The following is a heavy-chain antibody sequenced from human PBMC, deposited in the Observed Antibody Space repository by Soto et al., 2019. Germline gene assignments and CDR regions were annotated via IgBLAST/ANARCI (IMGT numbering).Heavy chain of an antibody. V-gene: IGHV3-21*01. D-gene: IGHD5-12*01. CDR3: AREGGYSGYGLDY. CDR1: GFTFSSYS. J-gene: IGHJ4*02. CDR2: ISSSSSYI. Sequence: EVQLVESGGGLVKPGGSLRLSCAASGFTFSSYSMNWVRQAPGKGLEWVSSISSSSSYIYYADSVKGRFTISRDNAKNSLYLQMNSLRAEDTAVYYGAREGGYSGYGLDYWGQGTLVTVSS.